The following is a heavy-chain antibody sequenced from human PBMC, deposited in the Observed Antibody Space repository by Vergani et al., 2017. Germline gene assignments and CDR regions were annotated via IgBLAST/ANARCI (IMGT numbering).Heavy chain of an antibody. CDR2: IRYDGTKR. D-gene: IGHD3-22*01. V-gene: IGHV3-30*02. CDR3: TKAVQYDSDNFHDS. Sequence: QVQLVESGGGVVQPGGSLRLSCIASGFTFRIYGMHWVRQAPGKGLEWVAFIRYDGTKRFYGDSVKGRFTISSDNSQTTVFLQMNSLRADDSAVYYCTKAVQYDSDNFHDSWGQGALVTVAS. CDR1: GFTFRIYG. J-gene: IGHJ1*01.